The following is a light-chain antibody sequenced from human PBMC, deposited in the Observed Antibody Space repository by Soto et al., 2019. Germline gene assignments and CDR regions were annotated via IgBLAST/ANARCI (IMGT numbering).Light chain of an antibody. J-gene: IGKJ2*01. V-gene: IGKV2D-29*01. CDR3: LQTIRLPYT. Sequence: DIVMTQTPLSLSVTPGQPASISCKSSQSLLPSRGKTYLYWYLQRPGQPPHLLINEVSNRFSGVPGRFSGSGSVTDFTLTISRVEAEDVGIYYCLQTIRLPYTFGQGTKLEI. CDR1: QSLLPSRGKTY. CDR2: EVS.